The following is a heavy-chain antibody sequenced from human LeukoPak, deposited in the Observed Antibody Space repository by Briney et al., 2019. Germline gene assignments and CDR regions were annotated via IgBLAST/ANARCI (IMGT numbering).Heavy chain of an antibody. D-gene: IGHD4-17*01. J-gene: IGHJ3*02. CDR2: IYYSGST. V-gene: IGHV4-59*08. CDR3: ARGVDYADAFDI. Sequence: SETLSLTCTVSGGSISSYYRSWIRQPPGKGLEWIGYIYYSGSTNYNPSLKSRVTISVDTSKNQFSLKLSSVTAADTAVYYCARGVDYADAFDIWGQGTMVTVSS. CDR1: GGSISSYY.